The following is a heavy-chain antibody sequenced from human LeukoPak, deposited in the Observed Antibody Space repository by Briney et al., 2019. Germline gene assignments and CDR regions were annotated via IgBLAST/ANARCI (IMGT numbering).Heavy chain of an antibody. V-gene: IGHV4-61*02. D-gene: IGHD6-13*01. CDR1: GGSVSSGSYY. J-gene: IGHJ4*02. CDR3: ARVAPVAAAGMLSWLSDY. Sequence: SQTLSLTCTVSGGSVSSGSYYWSWIRQPAGKGLEWIGRIYTSGSTNYNPSLKSRVTISVDTSKNQFSLKLSSVTAADTAVYYCARVAPVAAAGMLSWLSDYWGQGTLVTVSS. CDR2: IYTSGST.